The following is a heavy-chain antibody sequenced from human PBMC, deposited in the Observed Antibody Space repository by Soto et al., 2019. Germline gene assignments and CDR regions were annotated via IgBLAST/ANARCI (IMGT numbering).Heavy chain of an antibody. Sequence: PSGTLSLTCAVSGCSISSGGYPWSWIRQPPGKGLECIGYIYHSRSTYYNPSLKSRVTISVDTSKNQFSLKLSSVTAADTAVYYCASMRLSIAVTAPRNWFDPWGQGTLVTVSS. D-gene: IGHD6-19*01. CDR2: IYHSRST. CDR1: GCSISSGGYP. CDR3: ASMRLSIAVTAPRNWFDP. V-gene: IGHV4-30-2*01. J-gene: IGHJ5*02.